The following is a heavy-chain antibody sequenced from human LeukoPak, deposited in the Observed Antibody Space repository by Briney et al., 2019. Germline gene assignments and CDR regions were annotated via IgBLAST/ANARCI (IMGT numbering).Heavy chain of an antibody. CDR2: ISSSSTYI. D-gene: IGHD6-19*01. Sequence: PGGSLRLSCAASGFTLSTYSMNWVRQAPGKGLEWVSSISSSSTYIYYADSVKGRFTISRDNAKNSLYLQMNCLRAEDTAVYYCARDDLLTNSSGWIPKGFDPWGQGTLVTVSS. CDR3: ARDDLLTNSSGWIPKGFDP. V-gene: IGHV3-21*01. J-gene: IGHJ5*02. CDR1: GFTLSTYS.